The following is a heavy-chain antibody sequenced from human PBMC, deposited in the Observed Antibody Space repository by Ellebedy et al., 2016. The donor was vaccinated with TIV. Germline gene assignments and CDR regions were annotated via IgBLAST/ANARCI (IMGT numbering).Heavy chain of an antibody. CDR2: ISYDGSNK. CDR1: GFTFSSYA. Sequence: GESLKISCAASGFTFSSYAMHWVRQAPGKGLEWVAVISYDGSNKYYADSVKGRFTISRDNSKNTLYLQMNSLRAEDTAVYYCARAVDFGMDVWGQGTTVTVSS. CDR3: ARAVDFGMDV. J-gene: IGHJ6*02. D-gene: IGHD5-12*01. V-gene: IGHV3-30-3*01.